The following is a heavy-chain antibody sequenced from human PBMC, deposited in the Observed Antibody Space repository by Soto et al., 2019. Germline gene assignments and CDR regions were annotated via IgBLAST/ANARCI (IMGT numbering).Heavy chain of an antibody. Sequence: ASGKVSCKASGYTFTRYGMXWVGKAPGQGQEWMGWISAYNGNTNYAQKLQGRVTMTTDSSTSTAYMELRSLRSDYTAVYYCASGSSWYGHFDYWGQGTLVTV. CDR2: ISAYNGNT. V-gene: IGHV1-18*01. J-gene: IGHJ4*02. CDR3: ASGSSWYGHFDY. CDR1: GYTFTRYG. D-gene: IGHD6-13*01.